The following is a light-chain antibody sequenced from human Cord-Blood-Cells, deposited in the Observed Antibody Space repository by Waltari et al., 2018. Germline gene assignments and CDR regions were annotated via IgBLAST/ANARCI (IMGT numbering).Light chain of an antibody. CDR2: GAS. V-gene: IGKV4-1*01. CDR1: QSVLYSSNNKNY. CDR3: QQYYSTPYT. Sequence: TAMTHSPALLAVSLGARATINCKSRQSVLYSSNNKNYLAWYQQKPGQPPKLLIYGASTRESGVPDRFSGSGSGTDFTLTISSLQAEDVAVYYCQQYYSTPYTFGQGTKLEIK. J-gene: IGKJ2*01.